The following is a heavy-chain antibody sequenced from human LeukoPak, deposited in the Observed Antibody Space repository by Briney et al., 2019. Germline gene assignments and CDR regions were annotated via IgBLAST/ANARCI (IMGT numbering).Heavy chain of an antibody. V-gene: IGHV4-59*01. D-gene: IGHD3-3*01. Sequence: SETLSLTCTVSGGSISSYYWSWIRQPPGKGLEWIGYIYYSGSTNYNPSLKSRVTISVDTSKNQFSLKLSSVTAADTAVYYCARVIFDPHYCYYYGMDVWGQGTTVTVSS. CDR2: IYYSGST. J-gene: IGHJ6*02. CDR3: ARVIFDPHYCYYYGMDV. CDR1: GGSISSYY.